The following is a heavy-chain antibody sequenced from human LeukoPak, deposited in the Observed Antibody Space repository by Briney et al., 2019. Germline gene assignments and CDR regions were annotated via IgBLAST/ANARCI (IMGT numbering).Heavy chain of an antibody. D-gene: IGHD3-10*01. J-gene: IGHJ6*03. Sequence: ASVKVSCKASGYTFTSYYIHWVRQAPGQGLEWMGLINPSGGSTNYAQKFQGRVTMTRDTSTSTVYMELSSLRSEDTAVYYCARGPSIMVRGGQWYYYMDVWGKGTTVTISS. CDR3: ARGPSIMVRGGQWYYYMDV. CDR1: GYTFTSYY. V-gene: IGHV1-46*01. CDR2: INPSGGST.